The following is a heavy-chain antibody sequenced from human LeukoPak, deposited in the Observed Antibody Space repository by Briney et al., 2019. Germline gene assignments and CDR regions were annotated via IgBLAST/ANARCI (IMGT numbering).Heavy chain of an antibody. CDR3: AREYSSSLGWRVMDFDY. V-gene: IGHV1-69*13. J-gene: IGHJ4*02. Sequence: ASVKVSCKASGGTFSGYAISWVRQAPRQGLEWMGGIIPIFGTANYAQKFQGRVTITADESTSTAYMELSSLRSEDTAVYYCAREYSSSLGWRVMDFDYWGQGTLVTVSS. D-gene: IGHD6-6*01. CDR1: GGTFSGYA. CDR2: IIPIFGTA.